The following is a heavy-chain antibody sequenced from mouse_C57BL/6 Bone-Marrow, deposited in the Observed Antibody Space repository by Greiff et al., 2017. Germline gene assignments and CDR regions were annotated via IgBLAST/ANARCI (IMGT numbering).Heavy chain of an antibody. J-gene: IGHJ2*01. CDR3: ARPFNWDVYFDY. V-gene: IGHV5-6*02. CDR2: ISSGGSYT. Sequence: VKLVESGGDLVKPGGSLKLSCAASGFTFSSYGMSWVRQTPDKRLEWVATISSGGSYTYYPDSVKGRFTISRDNAKNTLYLQMSSLKSEDTAMYYCARPFNWDVYFDYWGQGTTLTVSS. CDR1: GFTFSSYG. D-gene: IGHD4-1*01.